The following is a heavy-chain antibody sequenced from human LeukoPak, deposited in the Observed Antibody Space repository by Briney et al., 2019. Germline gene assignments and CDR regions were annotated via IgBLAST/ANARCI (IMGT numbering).Heavy chain of an antibody. D-gene: IGHD2-15*01. CDR3: ARLTPRYCSGGSCYPDY. Sequence: ASVKVSCKASGYTFTSYYMHWVRQAPGQGLEWMGIINPSGGSTSYAQKFQGRVTMTRDTSTSTVYMELSSLRSEDTAVYYCARLTPRYCSGGSCYPDYWGQGTLVTVSS. CDR2: INPSGGST. V-gene: IGHV1-46*01. J-gene: IGHJ4*02. CDR1: GYTFTSYY.